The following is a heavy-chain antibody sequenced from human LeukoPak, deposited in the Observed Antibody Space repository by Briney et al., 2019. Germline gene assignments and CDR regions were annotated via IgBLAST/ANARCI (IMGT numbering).Heavy chain of an antibody. V-gene: IGHV4-34*01. J-gene: IGHJ6*03. CDR3: AREYCSSTSCYLYYMDV. CDR2: INHSGST. D-gene: IGHD2-2*01. CDR1: GGSFSGYY. Sequence: PSETLSLTCAVYGGSFSGYYWSWIRQPPGKGLEWIGEINHSGSTNYNPSLKSRVTISIDTSKNHFSLKLSSVTAADTAVYYCAREYCSSTSCYLYYMDVWGKGTTVTVSS.